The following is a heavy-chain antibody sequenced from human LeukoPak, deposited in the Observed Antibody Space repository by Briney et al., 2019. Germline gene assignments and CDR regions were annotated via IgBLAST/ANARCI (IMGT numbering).Heavy chain of an antibody. CDR1: RFTLSTYW. Sequence: GGSLRLSCAASRFTLSTYWMSWVRQAPGKGLEWVANIKQDGSQTYYVDSVRGRFTISRDNAKNSLYLQMNSLTAEDTAVYYCARLYCSGATCYANLDYWGQGTLVAVSS. CDR2: IKQDGSQT. CDR3: ARLYCSGATCYANLDY. D-gene: IGHD2-15*01. J-gene: IGHJ4*02. V-gene: IGHV3-7*04.